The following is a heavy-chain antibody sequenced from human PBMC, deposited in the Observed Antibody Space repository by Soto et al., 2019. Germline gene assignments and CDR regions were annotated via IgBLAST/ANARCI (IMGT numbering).Heavy chain of an antibody. Sequence: PGGSLSLSCAASGFTFNSYWMNWVRQVPGKGLECVSRIDGDGTTTHYADSVKGRFTISRDNAKNTLYLQMNSLRAEDSAVYLCARRIAVAGSYDHWGQGTLVTVSS. V-gene: IGHV3-74*01. CDR2: IDGDGTTT. CDR3: ARRIAVAGSYDH. J-gene: IGHJ4*02. D-gene: IGHD6-19*01. CDR1: GFTFNSYW.